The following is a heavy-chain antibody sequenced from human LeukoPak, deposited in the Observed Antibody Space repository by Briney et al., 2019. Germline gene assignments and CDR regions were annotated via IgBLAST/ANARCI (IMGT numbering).Heavy chain of an antibody. CDR2: ISYDGSNK. Sequence: GVSLRLSCAASRFTFSSYGMHWVRQAPGKGLEWVAVISYDGSNKYYADSVKGRFTISRDNSKNTLYLQMNSLRTEDTAVYFCAKDGRGWEPPSGYFDYWGQGTLVTVSS. J-gene: IGHJ4*02. V-gene: IGHV3-30*18. D-gene: IGHD1-26*01. CDR1: RFTFSSYG. CDR3: AKDGRGWEPPSGYFDY.